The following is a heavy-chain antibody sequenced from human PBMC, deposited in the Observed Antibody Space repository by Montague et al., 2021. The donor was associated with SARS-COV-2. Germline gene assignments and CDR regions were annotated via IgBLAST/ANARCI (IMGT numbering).Heavy chain of an antibody. V-gene: IGHV4-59*01. CDR3: ARSGWVTRGFDS. D-gene: IGHD3-10*01. J-gene: IGHJ4*02. CDR2: INYSGIT. Sequence: SETLSLTCTVSGGSISTYYWSWIRQPPAKGLEWIAYINYSGITNHNPSLKIRVSVSLDTSKNHFSLNLKSVTAADTAVYYCARSGWVTRGFDSWGQGTLVSVSS. CDR1: GGSISTYY.